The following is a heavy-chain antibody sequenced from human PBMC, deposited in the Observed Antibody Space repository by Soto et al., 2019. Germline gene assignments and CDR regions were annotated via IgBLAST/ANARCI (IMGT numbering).Heavy chain of an antibody. CDR2: IYTNGST. Sequence: SETLSLTCTVSGGSISTYYWSWIRQPAGRGLEWIGRIYTNGSTNYNPSLKSRVTMSVDTSKNQFSLKLSSVTAADTAVYYCAREPPRDCGDYFFDYWGQGTLVTVSS. J-gene: IGHJ4*02. D-gene: IGHD4-17*01. CDR1: GGSISTYY. V-gene: IGHV4-4*07. CDR3: AREPPRDCGDYFFDY.